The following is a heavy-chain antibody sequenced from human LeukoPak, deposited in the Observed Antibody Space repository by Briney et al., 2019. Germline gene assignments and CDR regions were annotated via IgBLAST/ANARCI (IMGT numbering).Heavy chain of an antibody. D-gene: IGHD2-15*01. V-gene: IGHV3-23*01. J-gene: IGHJ6*02. CDR1: GFTFSCYA. Sequence: GGSLRLSCAASGFTFSCYAMSWVRQAPGKGLEWVSAISGSGGSTYYADSVKGRFTISRDNSKNTLYLQMNSLRAEDTAVYYCAKRVVAATRPYYYGMDVWGQGTTVTVSS. CDR2: ISGSGGST. CDR3: AKRVVAATRPYYYGMDV.